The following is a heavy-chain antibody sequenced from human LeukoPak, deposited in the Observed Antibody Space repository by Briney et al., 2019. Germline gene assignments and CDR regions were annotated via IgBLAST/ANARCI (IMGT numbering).Heavy chain of an antibody. D-gene: IGHD2-15*01. Sequence: ASVKVSCKASRYTFTGYYMHWVRQAAGQGLEWMGWINPNSGDTHYAQKFQGRVTMTRDTSINTAYMELSRLRSDDTAVYYCARDQAFVYCSGGTCYDDYWGQGSLVTVSS. CDR2: INPNSGDT. J-gene: IGHJ4*02. V-gene: IGHV1-2*02. CDR3: ARDQAFVYCSGGTCYDDY. CDR1: RYTFTGYY.